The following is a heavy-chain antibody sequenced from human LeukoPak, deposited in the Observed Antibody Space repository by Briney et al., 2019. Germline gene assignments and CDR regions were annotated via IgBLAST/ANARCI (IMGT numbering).Heavy chain of an antibody. V-gene: IGHV3-21*04. Sequence: GGSLRLSCVASGFPFSAYAMNWVRQAPGTGLEWVSSISSRSSYTYYSDSVKGRFTISRDNAKNSLYLQMNSLRAEDTAVYYCARVVVRDANNYKDYWGQGTLVTVSS. CDR3: ARVVVRDANNYKDY. J-gene: IGHJ4*02. D-gene: IGHD5-24*01. CDR2: ISSRSSYT. CDR1: GFPFSAYA.